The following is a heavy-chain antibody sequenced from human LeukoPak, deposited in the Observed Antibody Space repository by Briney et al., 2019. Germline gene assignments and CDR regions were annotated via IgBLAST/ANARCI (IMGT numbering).Heavy chain of an antibody. J-gene: IGHJ4*02. Sequence: GGSLRPSCAASGFSFSDYYMSWIRQAPGKGLEWVSYITHSGKSVYYADSVKGRFTISRDNAKNSLYLQMNSLRAEDTAVYYCARDDIILGAANWGQGTLVTVSS. CDR1: GFSFSDYY. CDR2: ITHSGKSV. D-gene: IGHD1-26*01. CDR3: ARDDIILGAAN. V-gene: IGHV3-11*01.